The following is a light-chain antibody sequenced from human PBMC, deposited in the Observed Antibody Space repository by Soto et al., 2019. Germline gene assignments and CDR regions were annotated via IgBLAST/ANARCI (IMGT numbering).Light chain of an antibody. Sequence: QSVLTQPPSVSEAPRQRVTISCSGSGANVANNPVNWYQQLPGKAPKLLIFYDNLLSSGVSDRFSGSKSGTSASLAISGLQSEDEGDYYCATWDDSLNAVAFGGGTKATVL. V-gene: IGLV1-36*01. CDR3: ATWDDSLNAVA. CDR1: GANVANNP. J-gene: IGLJ2*01. CDR2: YDN.